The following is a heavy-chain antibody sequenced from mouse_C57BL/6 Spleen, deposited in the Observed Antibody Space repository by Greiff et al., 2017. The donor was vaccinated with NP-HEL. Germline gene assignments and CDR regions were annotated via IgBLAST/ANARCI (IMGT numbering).Heavy chain of an antibody. Sequence: EVMLVESGEGLVKPGGSLKLSCAASGFTFSSYAMSWVRQTPEKRLEWVAYISSGGDYIYYADTVTGRFTISRDNARNSLYLQMSSLKSEDTAMNYCTRNYVYVYAMDYWGQGTSVTVSA. V-gene: IGHV5-9-1*02. CDR2: ISSGGDYI. CDR3: TRNYVYVYAMDY. D-gene: IGHD2-2*01. J-gene: IGHJ4*01. CDR1: GFTFSSYA.